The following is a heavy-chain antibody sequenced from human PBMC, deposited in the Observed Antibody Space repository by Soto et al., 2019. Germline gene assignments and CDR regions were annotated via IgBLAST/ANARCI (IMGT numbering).Heavy chain of an antibody. Sequence: ASVKVSCKASGYTFASYAISCMRQAPGQGLEWMGWISAYNGNTNYAQKLQGRVTMTTDTSTSTAYMELRSLRSDDTAAYYCARDPPPPDYWGQGTLVTVSS. CDR1: GYTFASYA. CDR2: ISAYNGNT. V-gene: IGHV1-18*01. CDR3: ARDPPPPDY. J-gene: IGHJ4*02.